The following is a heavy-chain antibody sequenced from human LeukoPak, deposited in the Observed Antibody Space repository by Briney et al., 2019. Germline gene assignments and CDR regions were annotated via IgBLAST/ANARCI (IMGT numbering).Heavy chain of an antibody. V-gene: IGHV3-33*06. CDR1: GFTFSSYG. J-gene: IGHJ4*02. CDR3: AKGSGWSHFDY. CDR2: IWYDGSNK. D-gene: IGHD6-19*01. Sequence: GRPLRLSCAASGFTFSSYGMHWVRQAPGKGLEWVAVIWYDGSNKYYAESVKGRFTISRDNSKNTLYLQMNSLRAEDTAVYYCAKGSGWSHFDYWGQGTLVTVSS.